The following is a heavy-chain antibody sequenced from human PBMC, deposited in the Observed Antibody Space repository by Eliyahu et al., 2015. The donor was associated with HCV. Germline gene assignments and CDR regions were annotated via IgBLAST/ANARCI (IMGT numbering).Heavy chain of an antibody. CDR1: GFTFSRXA. D-gene: IGHD1-26*01. CDR2: ISDSGAGT. J-gene: IGHJ4*02. V-gene: IGHV3-23*01. Sequence: EVQLLESGGGLVQPGGSLXLSCAASGFTFSRXAMSWVRQAPGKGLEWVSGISDSGAGTYYADSVKGRFTISRDNSKNTLSLQMNSLRAEDTAVYYCAKDPSIAWEVLATPDYWGQGTLVTVSS. CDR3: AKDPSIAWEVLATPDY.